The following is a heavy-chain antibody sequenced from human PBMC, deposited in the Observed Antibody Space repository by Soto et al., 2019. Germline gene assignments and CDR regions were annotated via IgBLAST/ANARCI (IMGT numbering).Heavy chain of an antibody. Sequence: PSETLSLTCTVSGGSISSGGYYLSWIRQHPGKGLEWIGYIYYSGSTYYNPSLKSRVTISVDTSKNQFSLKLSSVTAADTAVYYCARGYDFSSGYYTYYYYGMDVWGQGTTVTVSS. CDR2: IYYSGST. D-gene: IGHD3-3*01. V-gene: IGHV4-31*03. CDR1: GGSISSGGYY. J-gene: IGHJ6*02. CDR3: ARGYDFSSGYYTYYYYGMDV.